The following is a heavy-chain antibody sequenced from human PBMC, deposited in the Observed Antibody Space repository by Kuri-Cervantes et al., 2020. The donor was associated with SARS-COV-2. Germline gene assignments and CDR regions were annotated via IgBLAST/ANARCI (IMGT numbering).Heavy chain of an antibody. V-gene: IGHV1-69*05. CDR3: GSTIAVAGVGVYYHLDF. CDR1: GGTLRNYA. Sequence: AVNVSCKPSGGTLRNYASSWVRQAPGQGLEWMGGIIPMFDSLNYAQKFQGRVTLTTDESTSTAYMELSSLTSEDTAVYYCGSTIAVAGVGVYYHLDFWGKGTTVTVSS. CDR2: IIPMFDSL. J-gene: IGHJ6*03. D-gene: IGHD6-19*01.